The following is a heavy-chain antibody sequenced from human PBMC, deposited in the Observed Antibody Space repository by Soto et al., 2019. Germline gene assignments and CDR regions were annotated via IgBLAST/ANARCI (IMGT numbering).Heavy chain of an antibody. Sequence: GALVKVSCKASGYTFTRYDINWVRQATGQGLEWMGWMNPNSGNTGYAQKFQGRVTMTRNTYIRTDYMELSSLRSEDTAVYYCARAGSYDFWSGDYYYYGMDVWGQGPRVNASS. J-gene: IGHJ6*01. CDR2: MNPNSGNT. CDR3: ARAGSYDFWSGDYYYYGMDV. V-gene: IGHV1-8*01. CDR1: GYTFTRYD. D-gene: IGHD3-3*01.